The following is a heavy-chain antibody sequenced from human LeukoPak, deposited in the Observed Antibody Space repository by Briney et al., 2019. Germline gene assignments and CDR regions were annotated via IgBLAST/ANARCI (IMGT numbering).Heavy chain of an antibody. D-gene: IGHD3-10*01. V-gene: IGHV3-23*01. Sequence: GGSLRLSCAASGFTFSSYAMSWVRQAPGKGLEWVSAISGSGGSTYYADSVKGRFTISRDNAKNTLYLQMNSLRAEDTAVYYCARVPVGSFNWFDPWGQGTLVTVSS. CDR1: GFTFSSYA. CDR3: ARVPVGSFNWFDP. J-gene: IGHJ5*02. CDR2: ISGSGGST.